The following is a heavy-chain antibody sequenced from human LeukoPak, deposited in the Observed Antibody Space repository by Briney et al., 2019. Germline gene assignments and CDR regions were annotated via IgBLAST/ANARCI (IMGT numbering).Heavy chain of an antibody. V-gene: IGHV4-59*01. CDR3: ARATYYDFWSGYYETRLTPPLPDL. CDR1: GGSFSGYY. J-gene: IGHJ5*02. CDR2: IYYSGST. D-gene: IGHD3-3*01. Sequence: SETLSLTCAVYGGSFSGYYWSWIRQPPGKGLEWIGYIYYSGSTNYNPSLKSRVTISVDTSKNQFSLKLSSVTAADTAVYYCARATYYDFWSGYYETRLTPPLPDLWGQGTLVTVSS.